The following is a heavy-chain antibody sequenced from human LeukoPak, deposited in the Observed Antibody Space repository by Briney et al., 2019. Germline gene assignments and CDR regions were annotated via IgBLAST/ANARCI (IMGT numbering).Heavy chain of an antibody. D-gene: IGHD2-2*01. CDR2: IYWNGGST. CDR3: ARKYQPYYYYMVV. Sequence: GGSLRLSCAASGFTFDVYGMRGVRQDPGRGLEWVSRIYWNGGSTRYADSVRGRFTISRETTKNSLYLQMSSLRAEDTALYYCARKYQPYYYYMVVWGNGTTVTVSS. CDR1: GFTFDVYG. V-gene: IGHV3-20*04. J-gene: IGHJ6*03.